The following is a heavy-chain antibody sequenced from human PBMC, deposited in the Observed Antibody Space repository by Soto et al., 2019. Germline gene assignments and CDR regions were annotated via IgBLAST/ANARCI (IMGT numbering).Heavy chain of an antibody. CDR2: ISASDDTT. CDR1: GFTFRNFA. CDR3: ASLHLRGKL. Sequence: VELLESGGGLARPGGSLRLSCAASGFTFRNFAMSWVRQAPGEGLEWIASISASDDTTYYADSVQGRFSISRDNSRNTLYLQMSSLRVADTALYFCASLHLRGKLWGQGARVTVSS. J-gene: IGHJ4*02. D-gene: IGHD3-3*02. V-gene: IGHV3-23*01.